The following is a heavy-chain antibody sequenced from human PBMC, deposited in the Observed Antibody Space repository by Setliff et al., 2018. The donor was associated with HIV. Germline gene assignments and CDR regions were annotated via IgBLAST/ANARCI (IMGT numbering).Heavy chain of an antibody. CDR2: IYHSGGT. V-gene: IGHV4-38-2*02. CDR1: GYSISSGYY. Sequence: PSETLSLTCAVSGYSISSGYYWGWIRQPPGKGLQWIGSIYHSGGTYYNPSLKSRVTMSVDTSKNQFSLKLTSVTAADTAVYYCARDFVHLTNYYDSDRYVYWGQGTQVTVSS. D-gene: IGHD3-22*01. CDR3: ARDFVHLTNYYDSDRYVY. J-gene: IGHJ4*02.